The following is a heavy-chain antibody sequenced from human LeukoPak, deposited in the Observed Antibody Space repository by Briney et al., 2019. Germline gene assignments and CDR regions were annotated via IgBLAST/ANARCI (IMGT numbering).Heavy chain of an antibody. CDR1: GFTFSSYS. D-gene: IGHD3-3*01. Sequence: TGGSLRLSCAASGFTFSSYSMNWVRQAPGKGLEWVSSISSSSSYIYYADSVKGRFTISRDNAKNSLYLQMNSLRAEDTAVYYCARDEVEYYDFWSIRGPGNWFDPWGQGTLVTVSS. J-gene: IGHJ5*02. CDR3: ARDEVEYYDFWSIRGPGNWFDP. CDR2: ISSSSSYI. V-gene: IGHV3-21*01.